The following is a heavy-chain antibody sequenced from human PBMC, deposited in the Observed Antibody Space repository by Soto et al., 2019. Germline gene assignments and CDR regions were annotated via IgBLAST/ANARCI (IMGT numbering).Heavy chain of an antibody. CDR3: VREPPARPIDF. CDR1: SEVFSSSD. CDR2: INAGYGNT. Sequence: CKGASEVFSSSDMHRVCQAPGKKLEWRAWINAGYGNTQSTQKLQDRVTISRDTSASTAYMELTSLRSEDTSVYFCVREPPARPIDFWGPGTLV. J-gene: IGHJ4*02. V-gene: IGHV1-3*01.